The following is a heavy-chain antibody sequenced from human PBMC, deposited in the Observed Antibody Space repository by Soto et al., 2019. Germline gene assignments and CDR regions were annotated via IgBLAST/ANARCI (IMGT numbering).Heavy chain of an antibody. Sequence: QVQLRESGPGLVKPSQTLSLTCTVSGGSISSGDYYWSWIRQPPGKGLEWIGYIYYSGSTYYNPSLKSRVTTSVDTSKNQFSLKLSSVTAADTAVYYCARVADCSGGRCYFSVDYWGQGTLVTVSS. V-gene: IGHV4-30-4*01. CDR3: ARVADCSGGRCYFSVDY. CDR1: GGSISSGDYY. CDR2: IYYSGST. D-gene: IGHD2-15*01. J-gene: IGHJ4*02.